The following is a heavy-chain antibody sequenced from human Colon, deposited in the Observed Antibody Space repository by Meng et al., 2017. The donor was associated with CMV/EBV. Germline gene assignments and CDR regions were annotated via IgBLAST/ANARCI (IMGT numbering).Heavy chain of an antibody. CDR2: ISYDGHNK. Sequence: GGSLRLSCVASGSTLSRYDIHWVRLAPGKGPDWGALISYDGHNKWCADSVKGRLTISRDKSNNTLYLQMDGLRAECTATYYCAKEGERHCSGTSCYKGMDVWGQGTTVTVSS. CDR3: AKEGERHCSGTSCYKGMDV. J-gene: IGHJ6*02. D-gene: IGHD2-2*02. V-gene: IGHV3-30*01. CDR1: GSTLSRYD.